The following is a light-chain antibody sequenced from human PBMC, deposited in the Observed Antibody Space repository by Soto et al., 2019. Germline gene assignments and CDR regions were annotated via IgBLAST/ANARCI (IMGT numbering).Light chain of an antibody. V-gene: IGLV2-8*01. CDR1: SSDVGGYNY. Sequence: QSALTQPPSASGSPGQSVTISCTGPSSDVGGYNYVSWYQQHPGKAPKHMIYEVSKRPSGVPDRFSGSKSGNTASLTVSGLQAEDEADYYCSSYAGSLYVFGTGTKLTVL. CDR3: SSYAGSLYV. J-gene: IGLJ1*01. CDR2: EVS.